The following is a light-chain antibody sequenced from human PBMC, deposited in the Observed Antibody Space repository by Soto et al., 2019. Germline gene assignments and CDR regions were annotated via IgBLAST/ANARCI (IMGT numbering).Light chain of an antibody. J-gene: IGKJ1*01. V-gene: IGKV1-27*01. CDR3: QKYNRAPWT. CDR2: AAS. Sequence: DIQMTQSPSSLSASVGDRVTITCRASQGISNYLAWYQQKPGKGPKFLIYAASTLQSGVPSRFSGSGSGTDFSLTITSLQPEDVSTYYCQKYNRAPWTFGQGTKVEIK. CDR1: QGISNY.